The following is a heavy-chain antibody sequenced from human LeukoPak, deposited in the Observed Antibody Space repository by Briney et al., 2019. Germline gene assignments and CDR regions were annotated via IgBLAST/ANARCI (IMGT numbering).Heavy chain of an antibody. V-gene: IGHV3-15*01. J-gene: IGHJ5*02. CDR2: IKSKTDGGTT. CDR3: TTDKRNYDFWSGYSDWFDP. Sequence: GSLRLSCAVSGFTFSNAWMSWVRQAPGKGLEWVGRIKSKTDGGTTDYAAPVKGRFTISRDDSKNTLYLQMNSLKTEDTAVYYCTTDKRNYDFWSGYSDWFDPWGQGTLVTVSS. CDR1: GFTFSNAW. D-gene: IGHD3-3*01.